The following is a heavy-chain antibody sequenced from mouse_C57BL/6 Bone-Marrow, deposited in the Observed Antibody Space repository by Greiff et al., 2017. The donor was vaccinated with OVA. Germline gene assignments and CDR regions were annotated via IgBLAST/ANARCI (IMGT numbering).Heavy chain of an antibody. CDR3: ARNYGSTLDY. CDR1: GFPFSDYG. CDR2: ISNLAYSI. V-gene: IGHV5-15*01. D-gene: IGHD1-1*01. J-gene: IGHJ2*01. Sequence: EVKLVESGGGLVQPGGSLKLSCAASGFPFSDYGMAWVRQAPRKGPEWVAFISNLAYSIYYADTVTGRFTISRENAKNTLYLEMSSLRSEDTAMYYCARNYGSTLDYWGQGTTLTVSS.